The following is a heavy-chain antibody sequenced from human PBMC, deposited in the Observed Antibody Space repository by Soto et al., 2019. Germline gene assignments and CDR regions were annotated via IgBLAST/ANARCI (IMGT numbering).Heavy chain of an antibody. CDR1: GFTFSSYS. D-gene: IGHD4-4*01. J-gene: IGHJ3*02. CDR2: ISSSSSTI. Sequence: GGSLRLSCAASGFTFSSYSMNWVRQAPGKGLEWVSYISSSSSTIYYADSVKGRFTISRDNAKNSLYLQMNSLRAEDTAVYYCARGNSNSRVGAFDIWGQGTMVTVSS. V-gene: IGHV3-48*01. CDR3: ARGNSNSRVGAFDI.